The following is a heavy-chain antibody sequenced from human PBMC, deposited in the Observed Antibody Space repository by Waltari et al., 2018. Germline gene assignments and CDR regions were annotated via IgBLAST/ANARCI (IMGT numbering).Heavy chain of an antibody. J-gene: IGHJ4*02. D-gene: IGHD4-17*01. V-gene: IGHV3-33*01. CDR3: ARSPTLTAPFDS. Sequence: QVQLVESGGGVVQAGGSLRLSCEASGVPSTRFGMHWVRQAPGKGREWVAVVWHDGSNQHHIDSVKGRFTISRDNSKNTVFLQMNSLRAEDTAMYYCARSPTLTAPFDSWGQGILVTVSS. CDR2: VWHDGSNQ. CDR1: GVPSTRFG.